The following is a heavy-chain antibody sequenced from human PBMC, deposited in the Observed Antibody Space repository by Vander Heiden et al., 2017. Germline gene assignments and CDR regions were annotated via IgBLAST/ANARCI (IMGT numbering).Heavy chain of an antibody. CDR1: GFIFSTYN. Sequence: EVQLVASGGGLVKPGGSLSLSGAASGFIFSTYNMNWVRQAPGKGLEWVSSISTSSSYIYYADSVKGRFTISRDNAKNSVYLQLNSLRAEDTAVYYCARGYDPLDYWGQGTLVTVSS. CDR3: ARGYDPLDY. CDR2: ISTSSSYI. V-gene: IGHV3-21*01. D-gene: IGHD2-15*01. J-gene: IGHJ4*02.